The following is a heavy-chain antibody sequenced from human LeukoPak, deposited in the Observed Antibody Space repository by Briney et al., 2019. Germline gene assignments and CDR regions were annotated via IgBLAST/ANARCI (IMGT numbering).Heavy chain of an antibody. CDR3: AREGNITVVRGITTHFDY. J-gene: IGHJ4*02. CDR2: IYYIGST. D-gene: IGHD3-10*01. V-gene: IGHV4-4*08. Sequence: KPSETLSLTCTVSGGSLSSDYWSWIRQPPGKGLEWIGYIYYIGSTNYNPSLKSRVTMSVDTSKNQFSLKLTSVTAADTAVYYCAREGNITVVRGITTHFDYWGQGTLVTVSS. CDR1: GGSLSSDY.